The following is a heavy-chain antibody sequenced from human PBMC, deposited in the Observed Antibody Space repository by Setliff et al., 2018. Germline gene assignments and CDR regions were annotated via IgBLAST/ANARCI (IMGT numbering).Heavy chain of an antibody. CDR3: AREGVDTRSSTDYRYYMDV. CDR2: TIPSFGST. V-gene: IGHV1-69*05. Sequence: GASVKVSCKASGGTFRSYGISWVRQAPGQGLEWMGGTIPSFGSTNYAQKFQHRVTIITDESTSTAYMELSSLRTEDTAVYYCAREGVDTRSSTDYRYYMDVWGKGTTVTVSS. J-gene: IGHJ6*03. CDR1: GGTFRSYG. D-gene: IGHD5-18*01.